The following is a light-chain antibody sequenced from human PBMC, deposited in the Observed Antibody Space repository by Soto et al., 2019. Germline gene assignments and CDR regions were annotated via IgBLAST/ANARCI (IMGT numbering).Light chain of an antibody. CDR2: GAS. J-gene: IGKJ5*01. CDR3: QQYGSSPVT. V-gene: IGKV3-20*01. Sequence: IVLTPSPATLSLSPGERATLPCRASQSVSNNYLAWYQQKPGQAPRLIIYGASNRATGIPDRFSGSGSGTDFTLTISRLEPEDVAVYYCQQYGSSPVTLGQGTRLEIK. CDR1: QSVSNNY.